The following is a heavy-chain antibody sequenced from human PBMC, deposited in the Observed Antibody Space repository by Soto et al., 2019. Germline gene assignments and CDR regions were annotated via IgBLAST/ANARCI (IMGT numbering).Heavy chain of an antibody. D-gene: IGHD3-3*01. CDR1: GFTFSSYA. Sequence: SGGSLRLSCAASGFTFSSYAMSWVRQAPGKGLEWVSAISGSGGSTYYADSVKGRFTISRDNSKNTLYLQMNSLRAEDTAVYYCATTDFWSGYYRYYFDYWGQGTLVTVSS. V-gene: IGHV3-23*01. CDR2: ISGSGGST. CDR3: ATTDFWSGYYRYYFDY. J-gene: IGHJ4*02.